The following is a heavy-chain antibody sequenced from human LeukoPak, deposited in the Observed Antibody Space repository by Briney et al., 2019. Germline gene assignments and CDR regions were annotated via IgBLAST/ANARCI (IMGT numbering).Heavy chain of an antibody. J-gene: IGHJ3*02. V-gene: IGHV4-59*01. CDR1: GGSISDYY. Sequence: PSETLSLTCTVSGGSISDYYWNWMRQPPGMGLEWIGYIYYSGRTNYNPSLKSRVSISVDTSKNQFSLKLSSVTAADTAVYYCARDFRGSVDAFDIWGQGTMVAVSS. CDR2: IYYSGRT. CDR3: ARDFRGSVDAFDI.